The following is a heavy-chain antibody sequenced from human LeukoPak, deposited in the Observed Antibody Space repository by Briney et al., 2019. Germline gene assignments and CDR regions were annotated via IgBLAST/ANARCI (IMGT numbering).Heavy chain of an antibody. J-gene: IGHJ5*02. CDR1: GLTVSSNY. D-gene: IGHD2-21*02. CDR3: ARDAPYCGGDCLT. CDR2: IYSGGST. Sequence: PGGSLRLSCAASGLTVSSNYMSWVRQAPGKGLERVSVIYSGGSTYYADSVKGRFTISRDNSKNTLYLQMNSLRAEDTAVYYCARDAPYCGGDCLTWGQGTLVTVSS. V-gene: IGHV3-53*01.